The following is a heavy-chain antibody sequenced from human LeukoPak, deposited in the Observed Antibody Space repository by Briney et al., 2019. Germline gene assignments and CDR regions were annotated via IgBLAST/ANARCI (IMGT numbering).Heavy chain of an antibody. J-gene: IGHJ4*02. CDR3: ARAYSSSWPFDY. Sequence: SVKVSCKASGGTFSSYAISWVRQAPGQGLEWMGRIIPIFGTANYAQKFQGRVTITTDKSTSTAYMELSSLRSEDTAVYYCARAYSSSWPFDYWGQGTLVTVSS. D-gene: IGHD6-13*01. V-gene: IGHV1-69*05. CDR2: IIPIFGTA. CDR1: GGTFSSYA.